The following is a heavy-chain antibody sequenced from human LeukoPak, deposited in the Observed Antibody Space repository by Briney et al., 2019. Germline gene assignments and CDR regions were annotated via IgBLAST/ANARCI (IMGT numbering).Heavy chain of an antibody. CDR3: AKQLGYCSGGSCYFDY. J-gene: IGHJ4*02. CDR2: INPSGGST. D-gene: IGHD2-15*01. V-gene: IGHV3-23*01. CDR1: GFTFSSFA. Sequence: GGSLRLSCAAPGFTFSSFAMSWVRQAPGKGLEWVSAINPSGGSTYYADSVKGRFTISRDNSKNTLYLQMNSLRAEDTAVYYCAKQLGYCSGGSCYFDYWGQGTLVTVSS.